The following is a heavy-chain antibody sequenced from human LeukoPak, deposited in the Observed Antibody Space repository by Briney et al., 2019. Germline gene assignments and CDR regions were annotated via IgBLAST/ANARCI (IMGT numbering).Heavy chain of an antibody. D-gene: IGHD4/OR15-4a*01. J-gene: IGHJ4*02. CDR2: IYSDNT. Sequence: GGSLRLSCTVSGFTVSSNSMSWVRQAPGKGLEWVSFIYSDNTHYSDSVKGRLTISRDNSKNTLYLQMNSLRTEDTAVYYCARRAGAYSHPYDYWGQGTLVTVSS. CDR3: ARRAGAYSHPYDY. V-gene: IGHV3-53*01. CDR1: GFTVSSNS.